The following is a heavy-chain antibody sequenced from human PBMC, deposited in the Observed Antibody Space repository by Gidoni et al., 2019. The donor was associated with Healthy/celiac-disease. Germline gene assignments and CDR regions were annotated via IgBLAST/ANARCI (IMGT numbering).Heavy chain of an antibody. J-gene: IGHJ6*02. CDR1: GYSFTSYW. Sequence: EVQLVQSGAEVNKPGESLKISCKGSGYSFTSYWIGWVRQMPGKGLEWLGIIYPGDSDTRYSPSFQGQVTISADKSISTAYLQWSSLKASDTAMYYCARQLWAHYYDKGRNYYYGMDVWGQGTTVTVSS. CDR2: IYPGDSDT. D-gene: IGHD3-22*01. V-gene: IGHV5-51*01. CDR3: ARQLWAHYYDKGRNYYYGMDV.